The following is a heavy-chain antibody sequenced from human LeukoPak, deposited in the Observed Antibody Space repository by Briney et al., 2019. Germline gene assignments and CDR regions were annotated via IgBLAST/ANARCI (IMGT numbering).Heavy chain of an antibody. V-gene: IGHV4-30-4*07. D-gene: IGHD3-22*01. CDR1: GGSISSGGYS. CDR2: IYYSGST. CDR3: AIARTYDTYPSRVLFGFDI. Sequence: SETLSLTCAVSGGSISSGGYSWSWLRQPPGKGLEWIGYIYYSGSTYYNPSLKSRVTISVDTSKNQFSLKLSSVTAADTAVYYRAIARTYDTYPSRVLFGFDIWGQGTMVTVSS. J-gene: IGHJ3*02.